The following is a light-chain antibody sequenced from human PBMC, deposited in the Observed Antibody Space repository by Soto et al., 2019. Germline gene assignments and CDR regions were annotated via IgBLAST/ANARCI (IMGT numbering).Light chain of an antibody. J-gene: IGLJ1*01. CDR3: AACDDSLNGYV. Sequence: QSVLTQPPSASGTPGQRVTVSCSGSSSNIGRNTVTWYQQVPGTAPKLLIYRNHQRYSGVPDRLSSAKSGTSASLAISVLQSGDDADYYCAACDDSLNGYVFGAGT. CDR2: RNH. CDR1: SSNIGRNT. V-gene: IGLV1-44*01.